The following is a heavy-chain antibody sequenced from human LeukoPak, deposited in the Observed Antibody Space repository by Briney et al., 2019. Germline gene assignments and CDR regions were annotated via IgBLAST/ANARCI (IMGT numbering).Heavy chain of an antibody. D-gene: IGHD2/OR15-2a*01. J-gene: IGHJ4*02. Sequence: PSETLSLTCAVSGGSISSNNWWSWVRQPPGKGLEWIGEIYHSGPTNYNPSLKSRVTISVDKTKNQFSLKLSSVTAADTAVYYCATALPFRIDYWGQGTLVTVSS. CDR2: IYHSGPT. CDR1: GGSISSNNW. CDR3: ATALPFRIDY. V-gene: IGHV4-4*02.